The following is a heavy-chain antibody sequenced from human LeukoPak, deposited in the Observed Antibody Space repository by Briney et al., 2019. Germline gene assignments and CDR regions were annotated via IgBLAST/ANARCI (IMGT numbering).Heavy chain of an antibody. D-gene: IGHD2-2*01. Sequence: ASVKVSCKASGYSFSSNDINWVRQATGQGLEWMGWMNPNSGNTGHAQKFQGRVTMTKNTSISTAYMELSSLRSEDTAVYYCARNIYCSSTSCMFDPWGQGTLVTVSS. J-gene: IGHJ5*02. CDR1: GYSFSSND. CDR2: MNPNSGNT. CDR3: ARNIYCSSTSCMFDP. V-gene: IGHV1-8*01.